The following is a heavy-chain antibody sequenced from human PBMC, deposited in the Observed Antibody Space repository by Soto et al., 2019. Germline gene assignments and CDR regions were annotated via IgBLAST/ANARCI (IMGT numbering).Heavy chain of an antibody. V-gene: IGHV1-3*01. J-gene: IGHJ5*02. CDR1: GYTFTSYA. CDR3: ARTRIWSSSSWQENWFDP. Sequence: AXVKVSCKASGYTFTSYAMHWVRQAPGQRLEWMGWINAGNGNTKYSQKFQGRVTITRDTSASTAYMELSSLRSEDTAVYYCARTRIWSSSSWQENWFDPLGQGTLVTVSS. CDR2: INAGNGNT. D-gene: IGHD6-13*01.